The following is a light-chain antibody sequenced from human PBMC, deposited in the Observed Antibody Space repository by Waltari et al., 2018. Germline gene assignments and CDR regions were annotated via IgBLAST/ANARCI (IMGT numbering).Light chain of an antibody. CDR3: CSFAGSHTYVV. Sequence: QSALTQPRSVSGSPGQSVTISCTGTSSAVGGYNYVSWYQQHPGKAPNLMIYDVSRRPSGVPDRFSGSKSGNTASLTISGLQTEDEADYYCCSFAGSHTYVVFGGGTKLTVL. CDR2: DVS. V-gene: IGLV2-11*01. CDR1: SSAVGGYNY. J-gene: IGLJ2*01.